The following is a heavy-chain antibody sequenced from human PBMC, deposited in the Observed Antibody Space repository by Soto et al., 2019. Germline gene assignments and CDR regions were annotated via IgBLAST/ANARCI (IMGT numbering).Heavy chain of an antibody. CDR3: AKDTAVVGATQGHDY. CDR1: GFTFSSYD. Sequence: DVQLLESGGGLVQPGGSLRLSCAASGFTFSSYDMSWVRQAAGKGLEWVSAISGSGGSTYYADSVKGRFTISRDNSKNTLYLQMNSLRAENTAVYYCAKDTAVVGATQGHDYWGQGTLVTVSS. CDR2: ISGSGGST. J-gene: IGHJ4*02. D-gene: IGHD1-26*01. V-gene: IGHV3-23*01.